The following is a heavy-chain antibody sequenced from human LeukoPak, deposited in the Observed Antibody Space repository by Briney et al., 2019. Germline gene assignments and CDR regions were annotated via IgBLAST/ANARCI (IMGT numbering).Heavy chain of an antibody. D-gene: IGHD3-3*01. CDR3: ARDLKRFLEWLLPDYYYYYMDV. Sequence: ASVKVSCKASGYTFTSYGISWVRQAPGQGLEWMGWISAYNGNTNYAQKLQGRVTMTTDTSTSTAYMELRSLRSDDTAVYYCARDLKRFLEWLLPDYYYYYMDVWGEGTTVTVSS. CDR1: GYTFTSYG. V-gene: IGHV1-18*01. J-gene: IGHJ6*03. CDR2: ISAYNGNT.